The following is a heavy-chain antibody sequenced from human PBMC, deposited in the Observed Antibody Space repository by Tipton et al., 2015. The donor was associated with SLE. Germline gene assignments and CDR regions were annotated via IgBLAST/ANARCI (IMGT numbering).Heavy chain of an antibody. D-gene: IGHD3-10*01. J-gene: IGHJ2*01. CDR1: GFTVSSNY. V-gene: IGHV3-53*01. CDR2: TYSGGTT. Sequence: GSLRLSCAASGFTVSSNYMSWVRQAPGKGLEWVSVTYSGGTTYYADSVKGRFTISRDDSKNTLYLQMNNLRAGDTAVYYCAKDGPRYYNYDYYFDLWGRGTLVTVSS. CDR3: AKDGPRYYNYDYYFDL.